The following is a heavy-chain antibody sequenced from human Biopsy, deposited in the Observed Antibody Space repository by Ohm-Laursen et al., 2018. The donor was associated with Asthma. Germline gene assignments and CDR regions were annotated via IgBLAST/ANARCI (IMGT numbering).Heavy chain of an antibody. CDR2: IMTVFGTT. Sequence: SSVKVSCKAPGGTFSNFAISWVRQAPGQGLEWLGGIMTVFGTTNYAQKFQGRVTITADESTSTAYMEVTSLRSEDTAIYYCARCRVGYSNGWSLLLKKIYYSGMDVWGQGTAVTVSS. V-gene: IGHV1-69*01. J-gene: IGHJ6*02. CDR3: ARCRVGYSNGWSLLLKKIYYSGMDV. CDR1: GGTFSNFA. D-gene: IGHD6-19*01.